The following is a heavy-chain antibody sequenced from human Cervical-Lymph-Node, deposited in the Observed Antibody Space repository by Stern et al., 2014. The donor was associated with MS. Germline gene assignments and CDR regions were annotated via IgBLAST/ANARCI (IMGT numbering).Heavy chain of an antibody. D-gene: IGHD1-14*01. Sequence: QVKLQESGPGLVKPSQTLSLTCTVSGGSINSGVYSWSWIRQQPGKGLEWIGVIYYRGSTYYNPSLKSRVTISVDTSKNQISLKLNSVTAADTAIYYCARDGREVLPRGRTGAFDIWGQGTMVIVSS. V-gene: IGHV4-31*03. CDR2: IYYRGST. CDR3: ARDGREVLPRGRTGAFDI. J-gene: IGHJ3*02. CDR1: GGSINSGVYS.